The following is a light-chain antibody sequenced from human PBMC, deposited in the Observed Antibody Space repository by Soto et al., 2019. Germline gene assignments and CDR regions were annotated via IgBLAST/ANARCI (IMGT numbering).Light chain of an antibody. J-gene: IGKJ1*01. CDR1: QTISSW. Sequence: DIQMTQSPSTLSGSVGDRVTITCRASQTISSWLAWYQQKPGKAPKLLIYKASSLESGVPSRFSGSGSGTEFTLTNSSLQPDDFATYYCQQYNSYSAFGQGTKVDIK. CDR2: KAS. CDR3: QQYNSYSA. V-gene: IGKV1-5*03.